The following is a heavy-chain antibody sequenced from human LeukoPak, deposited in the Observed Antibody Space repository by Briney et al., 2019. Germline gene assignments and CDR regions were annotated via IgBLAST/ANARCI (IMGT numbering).Heavy chain of an antibody. CDR1: GASISSSNW. CDR3: ARDSSPPHKGSSSTGFDY. V-gene: IGHV4-4*02. D-gene: IGHD6-6*01. CDR2: IYHSGST. Sequence: TSETLSLTCAVSGASISSSNWWSWVRQPPGKGLEWIGEIYHSGSTNYNPSLNPSLKSRVTISVDKSKNQFSLKLNSVTAADTAVYYCARDSSPPHKGSSSTGFDYWGQGTLVTVSS. J-gene: IGHJ4*02.